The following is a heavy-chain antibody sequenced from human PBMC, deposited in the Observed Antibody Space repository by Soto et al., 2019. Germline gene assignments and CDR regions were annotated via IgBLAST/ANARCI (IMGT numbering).Heavy chain of an antibody. V-gene: IGHV3-23*01. J-gene: IGHJ4*02. CDR3: AKGGGSNIWVSYRYFDY. Sequence: EVQLLESGGGLVQPGGSLRLSCAASGFTFSSYAMSWVRQAPGKGLEWVSSISGSGGSTYYADSVKGRFTISRDNSKNTLYLQKNSLRAEDTAIYYFAKGGGSNIWVSYRYFDYWGQGTLVTVSS. CDR1: GFTFSSYA. D-gene: IGHD3-16*02. CDR2: ISGSGGST.